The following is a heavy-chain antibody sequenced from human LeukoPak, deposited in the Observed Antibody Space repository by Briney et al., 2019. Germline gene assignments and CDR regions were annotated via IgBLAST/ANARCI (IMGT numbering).Heavy chain of an antibody. D-gene: IGHD1-26*01. J-gene: IGHJ4*02. CDR3: ARVDVRYSGSYLYY. V-gene: IGHV4-59*01. CDR1: GGSISSYY. Sequence: SETLSLTCTVSGGSISSYYWSWIRQPPGKGLEWIGYIYYSGSTNYNPSLKSRVTISVDTSKNQFSLKLSSVTAADTAVYYCARVDVRYSGSYLYYWGQGTLVTVSS. CDR2: IYYSGST.